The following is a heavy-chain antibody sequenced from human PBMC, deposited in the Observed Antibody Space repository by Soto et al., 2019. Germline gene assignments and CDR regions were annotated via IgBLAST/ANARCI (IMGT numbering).Heavy chain of an antibody. J-gene: IGHJ6*02. CDR1: GFTFSNAW. V-gene: IGHV3-15*07. Sequence: GGSLRLSCAASGFTFSNAWMNWVRQAPGKGLEWVGRIKSKTDGGTTDYAAPVKGRFTISRDDSKNTLYLQMNSLKTEDTAVYYCTTDKPTIFGVVIMGSMDVWGQGTTVTVSS. D-gene: IGHD3-3*01. CDR3: TTDKPTIFGVVIMGSMDV. CDR2: IKSKTDGGTT.